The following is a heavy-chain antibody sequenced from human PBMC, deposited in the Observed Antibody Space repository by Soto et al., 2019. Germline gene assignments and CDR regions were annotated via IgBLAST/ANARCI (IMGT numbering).Heavy chain of an antibody. J-gene: IGHJ4*02. CDR1: GYTFTNFG. D-gene: IGHD1-26*01. Sequence: QVHLVQSGAVVENPGASVKVSCKASGYTFTNFGINWVRQAPGQGLEWMGWITPYNGNANYPQKHQDRLTITPDTSTNTAYLVLRSLRSDDTAVYFCARARMFSGAHHDYWGQGTRVTVSS. CDR2: ITPYNGNA. CDR3: ARARMFSGAHHDY. V-gene: IGHV1-18*04.